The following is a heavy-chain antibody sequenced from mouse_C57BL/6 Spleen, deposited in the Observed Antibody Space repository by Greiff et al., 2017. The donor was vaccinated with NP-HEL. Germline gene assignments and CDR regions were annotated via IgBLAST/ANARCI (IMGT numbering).Heavy chain of an antibody. CDR1: GYTFTSYW. J-gene: IGHJ2*01. V-gene: IGHV1-69*01. D-gene: IGHD4-1*01. CDR3: ARSEQTGTDYFDY. Sequence: QVQLKQPGAELVMPGASVKLSCQASGYTFTSYWMHWVKQRPGQGLEWIGEIDPSDSSTNYHQTFQGKSTLTVDQSSSPAYMQLSRLTSEDATGYYGARSEQTGTDYFDYWGQGTTLTVSS. CDR2: IDPSDSST.